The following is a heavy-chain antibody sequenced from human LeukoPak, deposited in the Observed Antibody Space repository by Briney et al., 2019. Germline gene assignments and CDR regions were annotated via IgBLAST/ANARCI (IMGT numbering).Heavy chain of an antibody. CDR3: AKTQWKVGATDYFDY. V-gene: IGHV3-23*01. Sequence: GGSLRLSCAASGFAFNNYAMTWVRQAPGKGLEWVSNINDNGGQRHYADSVKGRFTISRDNSKNTLFLQMDSLRAEDTAVYYCAKTQWKVGATDYFDYWGQGIRLTVSS. J-gene: IGHJ4*02. CDR1: GFAFNNYA. D-gene: IGHD1-26*01. CDR2: INDNGGQR.